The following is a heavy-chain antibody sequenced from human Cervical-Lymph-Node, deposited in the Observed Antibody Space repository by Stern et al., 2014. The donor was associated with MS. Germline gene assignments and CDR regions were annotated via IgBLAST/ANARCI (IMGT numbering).Heavy chain of an antibody. V-gene: IGHV3-30-3*01. J-gene: IGHJ4*02. D-gene: IGHD3-3*01. CDR1: GFTFSTYA. CDR3: ARDRGKFSDLWSGHDY. Sequence: VQLVESGGGVVQPGRSLRLSCTASGFTFSTYAMHWVRQAPGKGLAWVAVISYDGSRTYYADSVKGRFTISRDSSKSTLYLQMNSLRSQDTAVYYCARDRGKFSDLWSGHDYWGQGSLVTVSS. CDR2: ISYDGSRT.